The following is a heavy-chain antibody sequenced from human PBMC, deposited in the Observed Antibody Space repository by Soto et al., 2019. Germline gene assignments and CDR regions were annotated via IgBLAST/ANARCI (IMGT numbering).Heavy chain of an antibody. V-gene: IGHV4-31*03. D-gene: IGHD2-15*01. CDR3: ARKIKAGGGGFAI. J-gene: IGHJ3*02. Sequence: QVQLQESGPGLVRPSQTLFISCTVSGDSITSGTYYWNWIRQHPVKGLEWIGYINYSGSTDYHPSLKSRLTISVDTSKNQLSLKLISVTAADTAVYFCARKIKAGGGGFAIWGQGTKVTVST. CDR2: INYSGST. CDR1: GDSITSGTYY.